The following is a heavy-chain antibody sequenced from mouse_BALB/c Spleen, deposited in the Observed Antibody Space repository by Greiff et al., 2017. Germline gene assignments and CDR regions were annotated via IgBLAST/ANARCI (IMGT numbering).Heavy chain of an antibody. Sequence: DVKLVESGGGLVKPGGSLKLSCAASGFTFSSYAMSWVRQTPEKRLEWVASISSGGSTYYPDSVKGRFTISRDNARNILYLQMSSLRSEDTAMYYCARGRGYNYAMDYWGQGTSVTVSS. D-gene: IGHD1-2*01. CDR3: ARGRGYNYAMDY. J-gene: IGHJ4*01. CDR1: GFTFSSYA. CDR2: ISSGGST. V-gene: IGHV5-6-5*01.